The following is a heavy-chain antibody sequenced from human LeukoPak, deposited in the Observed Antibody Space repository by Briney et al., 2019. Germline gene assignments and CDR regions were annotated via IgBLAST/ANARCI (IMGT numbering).Heavy chain of an antibody. V-gene: IGHV4-59*01. CDR2: IYYSGST. CDR3: ASQYYDILTGYPSQYMDV. J-gene: IGHJ6*03. Sequence: PSETLSLTCTVSGGSISSYYWSWIRQPPGKGLEWIGYIYYSGSTNYNPSLKSRVTISVDTSKNQFSLKLSSVTAADTAVYYCASQYYDILTGYPSQYMDVWGKGTTVTVSS. CDR1: GGSISSYY. D-gene: IGHD3-9*01.